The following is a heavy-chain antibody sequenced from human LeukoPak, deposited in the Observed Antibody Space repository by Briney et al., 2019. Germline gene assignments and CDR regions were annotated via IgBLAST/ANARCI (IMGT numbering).Heavy chain of an antibody. V-gene: IGHV4-34*01. CDR1: GGSFSGYY. D-gene: IGHD3-9*01. CDR3: ARVDILTGHYTLDAFDI. CDR2: INHSGST. J-gene: IGHJ3*02. Sequence: SETLSLTCAVYGGSFSGYYWSWIRQPPGKGLEWIGEINHSGSTNYNPSLKSRVTISVDTSKNQFSLKLSSVTAADTAVYYCARVDILTGHYTLDAFDIWGQGTMVTVSS.